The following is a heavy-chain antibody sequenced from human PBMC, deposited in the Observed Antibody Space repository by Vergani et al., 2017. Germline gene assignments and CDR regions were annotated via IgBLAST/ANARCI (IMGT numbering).Heavy chain of an antibody. CDR1: GFTFSSYA. CDR2: ISGSGGST. D-gene: IGHD2-2*01. Sequence: EVQLLESGGGLVQPGGSLRLSCAASGFTFSSYAMSWVRQAPGKGLEWVSAISGSGGSTYYADSVKGRFTISRDNSKNTLYLQMNSLRAEDTAVYYCGDIVVVPAAPTPGGYMDVWGKGP. V-gene: IGHV3-23*01. J-gene: IGHJ6*03. CDR3: GDIVVVPAAPTPGGYMDV.